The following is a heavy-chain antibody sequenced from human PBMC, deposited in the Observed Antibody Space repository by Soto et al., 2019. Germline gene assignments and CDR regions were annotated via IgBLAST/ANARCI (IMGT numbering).Heavy chain of an antibody. CDR2: ISDSDSGDYT. CDR3: AKAAVGYSYSYGMDV. J-gene: IGHJ6*02. V-gene: IGHV3-23*01. D-gene: IGHD2-15*01. Sequence: GGSLRLSCAASGFTFSSFAVSWVRQAPGKGLEWVSSISDSDSGDYTYYTDSVKGRFTTSRDNSKNTLFLQMNSLRAEDTAVYFCAKAAVGYSYSYGMDVWGHGTTVTVSS. CDR1: GFTFSSFA.